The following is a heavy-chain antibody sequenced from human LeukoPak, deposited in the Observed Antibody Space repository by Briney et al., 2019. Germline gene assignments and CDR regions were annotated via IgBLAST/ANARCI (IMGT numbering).Heavy chain of an antibody. CDR3: ARAIIVVVPAVTDYYMDV. CDR2: ISSSSSTI. J-gene: IGHJ6*03. D-gene: IGHD2-2*01. CDR1: GFTFSSYS. Sequence: PGGSLRLSCAASGFTFSSYSMNWVRQAPGKVLEWVSYISSSSSTIYYADSVKGRFTISRDNAKNSLYLQMNSLRAEDTAVYYCARAIIVVVPAVTDYYMDVWGKGTTVTVSS. V-gene: IGHV3-48*01.